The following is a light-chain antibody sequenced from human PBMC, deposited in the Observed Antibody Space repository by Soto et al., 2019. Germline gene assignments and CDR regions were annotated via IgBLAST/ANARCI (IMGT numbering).Light chain of an antibody. CDR2: YDS. Sequence: SYELTQPPSVSVAPGMTARISCGGRDLGSRSVHWYQQRPGQAPILVIYYDSDRPSGIPERFSGSKSGNTATLTISRVEVGDEADYYCQVYYGSGDHVVFGGGTKVTVL. CDR3: QVYYGSGDHVV. CDR1: DLGSRS. V-gene: IGLV3-21*04. J-gene: IGLJ2*01.